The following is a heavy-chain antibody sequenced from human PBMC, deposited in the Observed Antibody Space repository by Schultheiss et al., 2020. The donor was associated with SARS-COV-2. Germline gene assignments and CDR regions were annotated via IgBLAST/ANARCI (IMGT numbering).Heavy chain of an antibody. Sequence: SQTLSLTCTVSGGSISSYYWSWIRQPAGKGLEWIGRIYTSGTTDYNPSLKSRVTISVDTSKNQFSLKLSSVTAADTAVYYCARLRAAAGTVDYWGQGTLVTVSS. V-gene: IGHV4-4*07. J-gene: IGHJ4*02. D-gene: IGHD6-13*01. CDR1: GGSISSYY. CDR3: ARLRAAAGTVDY. CDR2: IYTSGTT.